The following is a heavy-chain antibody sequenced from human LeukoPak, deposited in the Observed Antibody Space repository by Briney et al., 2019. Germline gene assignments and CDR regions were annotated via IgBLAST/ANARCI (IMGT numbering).Heavy chain of an antibody. CDR2: MNPNSANT. J-gene: IGHJ4*02. Sequence: ASVKVSCKASGCIFTSYDINWVRQATGQGLEWMGWMNPNSANTVYAQKFQDRVTITRNTSISTAYMELSSLRSEDTAVYYCARSFVGGGPTDYWGQGTQVTVSS. D-gene: IGHD4-23*01. V-gene: IGHV1-8*03. CDR3: ARSFVGGGPTDY. CDR1: GCIFTSYD.